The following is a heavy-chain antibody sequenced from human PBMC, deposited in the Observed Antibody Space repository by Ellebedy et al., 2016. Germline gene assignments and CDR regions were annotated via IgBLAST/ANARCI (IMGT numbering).Heavy chain of an antibody. CDR1: GFTFSSYA. CDR2: ISGSGGST. Sequence: GESLKISXAASGFTFSSYAMSWVRQAPGKGLEWVSAISGSGGSTYYADSVKGRFTISRDNSKNTLYLQMNSLRAEDTAVYYCAKDLVRQHEVAGPWGQGTLVTVSS. V-gene: IGHV3-23*01. J-gene: IGHJ5*02. D-gene: IGHD6-19*01. CDR3: AKDLVRQHEVAGP.